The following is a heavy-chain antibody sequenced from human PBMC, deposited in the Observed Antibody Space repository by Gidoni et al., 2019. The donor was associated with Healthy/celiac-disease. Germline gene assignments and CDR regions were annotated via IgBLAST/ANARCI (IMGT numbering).Heavy chain of an antibody. CDR3: ARDLYCSSTSCYLHYYYYGMDV. Sequence: EVQLVESGGGLVQPGGSLRLSCAASGFTFSSYSMNWVRQAPGKGLEWVSYISSSSSTIYYADSVKGRFTISRDNAKNSLYLQMNSLRDEDTAVYYCARDLYCSSTSCYLHYYYYGMDVWGQGTTVTVSS. CDR2: ISSSSSTI. CDR1: GFTFSSYS. J-gene: IGHJ6*02. D-gene: IGHD2-2*01. V-gene: IGHV3-48*02.